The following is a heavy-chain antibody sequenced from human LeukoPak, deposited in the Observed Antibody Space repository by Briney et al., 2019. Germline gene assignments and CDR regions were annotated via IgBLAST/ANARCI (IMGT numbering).Heavy chain of an antibody. CDR2: INHSGST. CDR1: GGSFSGYY. V-gene: IGHV4-34*01. Sequence: PSETLSLTCAVYGGSFSGYYWSWIRQPPGKGLEWIGEINHSGSTNYNPSLKSRVTISVDTSKKQFSLKLSSVTAADTAVYYCVRSPPHCSGGSCYSGLFDYWGQGTLVTVSS. J-gene: IGHJ4*02. D-gene: IGHD2-15*01. CDR3: VRSPPHCSGGSCYSGLFDY.